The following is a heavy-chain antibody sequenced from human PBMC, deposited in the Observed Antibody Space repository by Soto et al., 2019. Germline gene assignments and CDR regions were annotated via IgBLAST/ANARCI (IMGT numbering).Heavy chain of an antibody. CDR1: GGSFSGYY. Sequence: PSETLSLTCAVYGGSFSGYYWSWIRQPPGKGLEWIGEINHSGSTNYNPSLKSRVTISVDTSKNQFSLKLSSVTAADTAVYYCARQRHNWNFRYYYGMDVWGQGTTVTVS. CDR2: INHSGST. CDR3: ARQRHNWNFRYYYGMDV. D-gene: IGHD1-7*01. V-gene: IGHV4-34*01. J-gene: IGHJ6*02.